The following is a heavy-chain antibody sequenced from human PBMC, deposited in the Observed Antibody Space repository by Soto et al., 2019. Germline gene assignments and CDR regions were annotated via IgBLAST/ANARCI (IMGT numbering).Heavy chain of an antibody. CDR1: GFTFSSYA. CDR3: AREHSFGLDY. V-gene: IGHV3-23*01. D-gene: IGHD1-26*01. CDR2: ISGSGGST. J-gene: IGHJ4*02. Sequence: PGGSLRLSCAASGFTFSSYAMSWVRQAPGKGLEWVSAISGSGGSTYYADSVKGRFTISRDNSKSTLSLQMNSLRAEDTAVYYCAREHSFGLDYWGQGTLVTVSS.